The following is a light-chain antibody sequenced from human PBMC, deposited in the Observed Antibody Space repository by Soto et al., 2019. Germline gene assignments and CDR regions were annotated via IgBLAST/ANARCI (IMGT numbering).Light chain of an antibody. CDR2: EVS. V-gene: IGLV2-14*01. J-gene: IGLJ1*01. CDR3: SSYTSSTSLDV. CDR1: SSDVGGYNY. Sequence: QSFLTQPASVSGSPGQSITIACTGTSSDVGGYNYVSWYQQHPGKAPKLMIYEVSNRPSGVSIRFSGSKSGNMASLTISGLQAEDEADYYCSSYTSSTSLDVFGTGTKVTVL.